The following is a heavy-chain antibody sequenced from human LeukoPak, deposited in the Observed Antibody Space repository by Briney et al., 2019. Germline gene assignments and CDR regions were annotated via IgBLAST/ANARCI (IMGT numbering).Heavy chain of an antibody. D-gene: IGHD5-18*01. CDR2: IYYSGST. J-gene: IGHJ4*02. Sequence: SETLSLACTVSGGSLSSYYWSWIRQPPGKGLEWIGYIYYSGSTNYNPSLKSRVTISVDTSKNQFSLKLSSVTAADTAVYYCARLRGGVYSYGFDYWGQGTLVTVSS. CDR3: ARLRGGVYSYGFDY. V-gene: IGHV4-59*08. CDR1: GGSLSSYY.